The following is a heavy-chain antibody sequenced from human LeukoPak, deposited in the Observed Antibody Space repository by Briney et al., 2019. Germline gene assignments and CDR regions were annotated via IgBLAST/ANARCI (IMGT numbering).Heavy chain of an antibody. CDR3: ARHTYGSGSYYYYYYYYMDV. D-gene: IGHD3-10*01. Sequence: PSETLSLTCTVSGGSISLYYWTWIRQPPGKGLEWIGSIYYSGSTYYNPSLKSRVTISVDTSKNQFSLKLSSVTAADTAVYYCARHTYGSGSYYYYYYYYMDVWGKGTTVTISS. V-gene: IGHV4-39*01. J-gene: IGHJ6*03. CDR1: GGSISLYY. CDR2: IYYSGST.